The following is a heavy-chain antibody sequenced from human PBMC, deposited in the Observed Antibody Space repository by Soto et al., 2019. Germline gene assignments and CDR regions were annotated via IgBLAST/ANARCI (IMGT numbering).Heavy chain of an antibody. D-gene: IGHD1-26*01. Sequence: QVQLVESGGGVVQPGRSLRLSCAASGFTFSNSGMHWVRQAPGKGLEWVAVIWYDGSNKYYVDSVKGRFTISRDNSKNTLYLEMNSLRAEDTAVYYCARGGCSGSYYGVDYWGRGSLVSVSS. J-gene: IGHJ4*02. CDR3: ARGGCSGSYYGVDY. V-gene: IGHV3-33*01. CDR2: IWYDGSNK. CDR1: GFTFSNSG.